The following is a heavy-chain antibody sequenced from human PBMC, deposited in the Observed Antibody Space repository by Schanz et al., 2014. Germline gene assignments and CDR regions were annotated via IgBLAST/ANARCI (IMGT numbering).Heavy chain of an antibody. CDR3: AKDHAGSDILTALGN. CDR2: ISAYNGNT. D-gene: IGHD3-9*01. J-gene: IGHJ4*02. V-gene: IGHV1-18*01. Sequence: QVQLVQSGAEVKKPGASVKVSCKASGYTFTSHGISWVRQAPGQGLEWMGWISAYNGNTNYAQKFQGRLTMTRDTSTSTVYMELSSLRSEDTAVYYCAKDHAGSDILTALGNWGQGTLVTVSS. CDR1: GYTFTSHG.